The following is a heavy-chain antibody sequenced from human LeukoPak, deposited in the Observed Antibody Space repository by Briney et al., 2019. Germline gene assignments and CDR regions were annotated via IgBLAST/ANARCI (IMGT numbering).Heavy chain of an antibody. Sequence: PGRSLRLSCAASGFTFSSYGMHWVRQAPGKGLEWVSIIYRGGSTNYADSVKGRFTISRDTSKNTLYLQMNSLRAEDTAVYYCARLSANSSAYFFDYWGQGTLVTVSS. D-gene: IGHD3-22*01. CDR1: GFTFSSYG. V-gene: IGHV3-66*04. CDR2: IYRGGST. CDR3: ARLSANSSAYFFDY. J-gene: IGHJ4*02.